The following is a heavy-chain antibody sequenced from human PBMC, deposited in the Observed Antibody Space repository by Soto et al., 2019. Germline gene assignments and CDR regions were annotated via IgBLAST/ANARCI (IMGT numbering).Heavy chain of an antibody. Sequence: LSLSCAASGFTFSPYTMNWVRQAPGKGLEWVSAISGSSSYIYYADSVKGRFTISRDNAKNSLYLQMNSLGADDTAVYYCSRATSGALPGFDSWGHGTLVTVYS. CDR1: GFTFSPYT. D-gene: IGHD3-3*01. J-gene: IGHJ5*01. CDR3: SRATSGALPGFDS. V-gene: IGHV3-21*01. CDR2: ISGSSSYI.